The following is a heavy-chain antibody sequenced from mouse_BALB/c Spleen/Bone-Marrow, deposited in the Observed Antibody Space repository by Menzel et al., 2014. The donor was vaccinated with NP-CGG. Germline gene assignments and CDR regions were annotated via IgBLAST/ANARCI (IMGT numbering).Heavy chain of an antibody. CDR2: IGTSDSST. D-gene: IGHD2-4*01. CDR3: ASRGMIKEAWFAY. CDR1: GYIFTDYC. V-gene: IGHV1-69*01. Sequence: VQLVESGAELVMPGASVKMSCKASGYIFTDYCMHWVKQRPGQGLEWIGAIGTSDSSTTYNQNFKSKATLTVDESSSTAYMQLSSLTSEASAVYYCASRGMIKEAWFAYWGQGTLVTVSA. J-gene: IGHJ3*01.